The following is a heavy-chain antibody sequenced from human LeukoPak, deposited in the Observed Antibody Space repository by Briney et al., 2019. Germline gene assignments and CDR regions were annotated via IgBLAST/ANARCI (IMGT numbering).Heavy chain of an antibody. D-gene: IGHD6-19*01. CDR1: GYTFTSYY. V-gene: IGHV1-46*01. Sequence: ASVKVSCKASGYTFTSYYMHWVRQAPGQGLEWMGIINPSGGSTSYAQKFQGRVTMTRDTSTSTVYMELSSLRSEDTAVYYWARGGRVAGTGENWFDPWGQGTLVTVSS. J-gene: IGHJ5*02. CDR2: INPSGGST. CDR3: ARGGRVAGTGENWFDP.